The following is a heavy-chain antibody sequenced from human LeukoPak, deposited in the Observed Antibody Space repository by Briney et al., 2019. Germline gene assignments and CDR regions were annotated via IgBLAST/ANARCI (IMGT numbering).Heavy chain of an antibody. V-gene: IGHV3-23*01. CDR1: GFTFDDYA. Sequence: GGSLRLSCAASGFTFDDYAMHWVRQAPGKGLEWVSAISGSGGSTYYADSVKGRFTISRDNSKNTLYLQMNSLRAEDTAVYYCAKVRRSAEYFQHWGQGTLVTVSS. CDR2: ISGSGGST. CDR3: AKVRRSAEYFQH. J-gene: IGHJ1*01.